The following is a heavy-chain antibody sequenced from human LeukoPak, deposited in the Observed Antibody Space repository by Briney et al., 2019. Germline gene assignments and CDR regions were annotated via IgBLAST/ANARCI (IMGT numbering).Heavy chain of an antibody. D-gene: IGHD6-19*01. CDR1: GFTFSGSA. CDR2: IRSKANSYAT. V-gene: IGHV3-73*01. CDR3: TRHSGWGSSYHRWFDP. J-gene: IGHJ5*02. Sequence: PGGSLRLSCAASGFTFSGSAMHWVRQASGKGLEWVGRIRSKANSYATAYAASVKGRFTISRDDSKNTAYLQMNSLKTEDTAVYYCTRHSGWGSSYHRWFDPWGQETLVTVSS.